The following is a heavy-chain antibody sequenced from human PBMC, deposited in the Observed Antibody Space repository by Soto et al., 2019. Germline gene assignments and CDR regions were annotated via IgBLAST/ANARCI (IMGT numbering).Heavy chain of an antibody. D-gene: IGHD2-2*01. CDR2: IDPSDSYT. CDR1: GYSFTSYW. V-gene: IGHV5-10-1*01. J-gene: IGHJ6*02. Sequence: GESLKISCKGSGYSFTSYWISWVRQMPGKGLEWMGRIDPSDSYTNYSPSFQGHVTISADKSISTAYLQWSSLKASDTAMYYCATLGYCSSTSCLDYYYYGMDVWGQGTTVTVSS. CDR3: ATLGYCSSTSCLDYYYYGMDV.